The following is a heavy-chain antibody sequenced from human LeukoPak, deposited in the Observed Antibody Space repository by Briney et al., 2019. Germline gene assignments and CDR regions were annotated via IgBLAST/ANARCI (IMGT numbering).Heavy chain of an antibody. CDR2: ISGSGGST. V-gene: IGHV3-23*01. J-gene: IGHJ3*02. CDR1: GFTFSSYG. Sequence: PGGSLRLSCAASGFTFSSYGMHWVRQAPGKGLEWVSAISGSGGSTYYADSVKGRFTISRDNSKNTLYLQMNSLRAEDTAVYYCAKDWWYSSSSGGAFDIWGQGTMVTVSS. D-gene: IGHD6-6*01. CDR3: AKDWWYSSSSGGAFDI.